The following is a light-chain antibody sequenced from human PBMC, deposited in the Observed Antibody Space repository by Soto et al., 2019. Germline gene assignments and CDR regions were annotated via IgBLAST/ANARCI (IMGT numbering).Light chain of an antibody. CDR3: QQANSFPIT. Sequence: DIQMTQSPSSLSASVRGRITITCRASQSISNHLNWYQQKPGKGHNLIIYAASSLQRGVPSRFSGSGSGRDCALTISGLQPDDVATYYCQQANSFPITFGQGTRLEIK. CDR2: AAS. V-gene: IGKV1-39*01. J-gene: IGKJ5*01. CDR1: QSISNH.